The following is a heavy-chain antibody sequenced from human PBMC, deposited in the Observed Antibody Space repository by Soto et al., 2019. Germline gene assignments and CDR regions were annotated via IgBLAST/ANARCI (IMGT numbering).Heavy chain of an antibody. D-gene: IGHD3-10*01. Sequence: EIQLVEYGGGVVQPGESLTLSCAASGFTVEDAWMHWVRQAPGKGLEWVGLIRSQKDGGATHYAAPVRDRFTISRDDSRNTLYLRMNSLKIEDTAVYYCTQLYRDDPWGQGTLVTVSS. J-gene: IGHJ5*02. CDR3: TQLYRDDP. CDR1: GFTVEDAW. CDR2: IRSQKDGGAT. V-gene: IGHV3-15*06.